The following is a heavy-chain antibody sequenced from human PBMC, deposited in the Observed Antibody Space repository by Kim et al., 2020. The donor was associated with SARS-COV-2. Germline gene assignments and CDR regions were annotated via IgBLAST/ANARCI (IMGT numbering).Heavy chain of an antibody. CDR2: IHHNGST. Sequence: SETLSLTCTVSGDFISEYYWSWIRQAPGKGLEWIGYIHHNGSTNYNPSLKSRVSISINLSKNQFSFNLNSVTTADTAVYYCAKHRADNSGVTEAWGHGSL. V-gene: IGHV4-59*01. CDR1: GDFISEYY. CDR3: AKHRADNSGVTEA. J-gene: IGHJ4*03. D-gene: IGHD6-19*01.